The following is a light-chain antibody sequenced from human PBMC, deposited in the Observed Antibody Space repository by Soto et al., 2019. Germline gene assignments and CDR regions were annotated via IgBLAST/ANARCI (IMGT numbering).Light chain of an antibody. Sequence: QSALTQPASVSGSPGQSITISCTGTSSDVGSYNLVSWYQQHPDKAPKVIIYEGSKRPSGVFNRFSGSKSGNTASLTISGLQXXXXADYYCCSYAGSSTYAFGTGTKLTVL. CDR3: CSYAGSSTYA. J-gene: IGLJ1*01. V-gene: IGLV2-23*01. CDR1: SSDVGSYNL. CDR2: EGS.